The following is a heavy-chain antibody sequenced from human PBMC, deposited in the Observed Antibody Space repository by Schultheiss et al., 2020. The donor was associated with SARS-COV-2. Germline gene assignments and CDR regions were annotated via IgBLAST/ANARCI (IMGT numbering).Heavy chain of an antibody. CDR2: ITDYNGNT. CDR1: GYTFSDYG. CDR3: ARVKYYDILTGYPNVDYFDY. D-gene: IGHD3-9*01. Sequence: ASVKVSCKASGYTFSDYGINWVRQAPGQGLEWLGWITDYNGNTKSSHKFEGRVTLTTDASSSTAYMELRSLRSDDTAVYYCARVKYYDILTGYPNVDYFDYWGQGTLVTVSS. V-gene: IGHV1-18*01. J-gene: IGHJ4*02.